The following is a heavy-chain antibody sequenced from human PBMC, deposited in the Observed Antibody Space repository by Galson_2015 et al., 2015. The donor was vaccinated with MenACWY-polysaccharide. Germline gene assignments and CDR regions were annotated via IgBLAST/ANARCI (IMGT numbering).Heavy chain of an antibody. CDR2: MNPNSGNT. Sequence: SVKVSCKASGYKFTSYDINWVRQATGRGLEWMGWMNPNSGNTGYAQKFQGRVTMTSNSAIMTAYMELSSLRSEDTAVYYCARIIARKYTFADSWGQGTLVTVSS. CDR3: ARIIARKYTFADS. V-gene: IGHV1-8*01. J-gene: IGHJ4*02. D-gene: IGHD2-21*01. CDR1: GYKFTSYD.